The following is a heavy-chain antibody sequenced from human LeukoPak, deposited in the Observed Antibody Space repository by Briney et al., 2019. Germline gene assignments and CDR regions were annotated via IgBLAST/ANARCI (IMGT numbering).Heavy chain of an antibody. CDR3: ATEASSGFGY. Sequence: GRSLRLSCAASGFTFDDYAMHWVRQAPGKGLEWVSGISWNRGSIGYTDSVKGRFTISRDNAKNSLYLQMNSLRAEDMALYYCATEASSGFGYWGQATPVTVSS. CDR2: ISWNRGSI. V-gene: IGHV3-9*03. CDR1: GFTFDDYA. J-gene: IGHJ4*02. D-gene: IGHD6-19*01.